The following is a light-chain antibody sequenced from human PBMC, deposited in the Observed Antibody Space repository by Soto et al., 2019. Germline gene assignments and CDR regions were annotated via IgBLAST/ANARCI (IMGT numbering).Light chain of an antibody. V-gene: IGKV1-39*01. CDR2: AAD. Sequence: DIEMTQSPPSLSASVGDRVTITCRASQSIYHYLNWYQKKPGTAPKLLVYAADRLQSCVPSRFRGSRFGTDFTLTITTLQPADFASYSCQQSYISSRTFGQGTELEIK. CDR3: QQSYISSRT. CDR1: QSIYHY. J-gene: IGKJ2*02.